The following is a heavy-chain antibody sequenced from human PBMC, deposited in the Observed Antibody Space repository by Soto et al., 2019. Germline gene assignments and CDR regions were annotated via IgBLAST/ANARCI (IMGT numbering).Heavy chain of an antibody. CDR2: ISGSGGST. V-gene: IGHV3-23*01. J-gene: IGHJ5*02. CDR3: ARQMARVGATMPNWFDP. CDR1: GFTFSSYA. D-gene: IGHD1-26*01. Sequence: GGSLRLSCAASGFTFSSYAMSWVRQAPGKGLEWVSAISGSGGSTYYNPSLKSRVTISVDTSKNQFSLKLSSVTAADTAVYFCARQMARVGATMPNWFDPWGKGTLVTVSS.